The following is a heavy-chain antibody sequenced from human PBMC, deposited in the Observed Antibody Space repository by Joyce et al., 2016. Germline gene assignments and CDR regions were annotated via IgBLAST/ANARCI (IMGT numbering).Heavy chain of an antibody. J-gene: IGHJ3*02. Sequence: QLVQSGAEMKKPGASVKVSCSVSGYTFTGYYINWVRQAPGQGLEWLGRSDPTSGGTKFSQKFQGRVTMTGDTSITTVYMQLNRLTSDDTAVYFCATSGPEGYAFDIWGQGTLVIVSS. CDR1: GYTFTGYY. V-gene: IGHV1-2*06. CDR3: ATSGPEGYAFDI. CDR2: SDPTSGGT.